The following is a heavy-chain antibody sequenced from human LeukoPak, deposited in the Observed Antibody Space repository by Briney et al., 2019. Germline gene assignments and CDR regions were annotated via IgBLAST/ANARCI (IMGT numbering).Heavy chain of an antibody. J-gene: IGHJ4*02. CDR2: ISSSSSTI. V-gene: IGHV3-48*01. Sequence: GGSLRLSCAASGFTFSGYSMNWVRQAPGKGLEWVSYISSSSSTIYYADSVKGRFTISRDNSKNTLYLQMNSLRAEDTAVYYCARGDITIFGVVIPDFDYWGQGTLVTVSS. CDR1: GFTFSGYS. D-gene: IGHD3-3*01. CDR3: ARGDITIFGVVIPDFDY.